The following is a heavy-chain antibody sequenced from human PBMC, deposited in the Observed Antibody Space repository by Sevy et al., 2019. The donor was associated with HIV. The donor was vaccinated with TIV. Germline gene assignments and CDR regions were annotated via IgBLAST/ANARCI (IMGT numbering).Heavy chain of an antibody. Sequence: SETLSLTCTVSGGSISSYYWSWIRQPPGKGLEWIGYIYYSGSTNYNPSLKSRVTISVDTSKNQFSLKLSSVTAADTAVYYCAGNYYYYYMDVWGKGTTVTVS. V-gene: IGHV4-59*01. J-gene: IGHJ6*03. CDR1: GGSISSYY. CDR3: AGNYYYYYMDV. CDR2: IYYSGST.